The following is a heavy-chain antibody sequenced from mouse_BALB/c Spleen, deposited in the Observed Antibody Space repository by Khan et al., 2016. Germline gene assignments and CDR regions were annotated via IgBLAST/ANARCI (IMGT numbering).Heavy chain of an antibody. Sequence: EVQLQESGPDLVKPSQSLSLTCTVTGYSITSDYSWHWIRQFPGNKLEWMAYIHYSGSTNYTPSLKSRISITRDTSKNPFFLQLNSVTTENTATYYGVCFGNYFDYWGQGTTLTVSS. CDR2: IHYSGST. CDR3: VCFGNYFDY. D-gene: IGHD1-1*02. J-gene: IGHJ2*01. V-gene: IGHV3-1*02. CDR1: GYSITSDYS.